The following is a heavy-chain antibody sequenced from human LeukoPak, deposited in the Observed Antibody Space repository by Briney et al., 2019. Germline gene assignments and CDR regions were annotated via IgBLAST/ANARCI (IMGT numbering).Heavy chain of an antibody. J-gene: IGHJ4*02. D-gene: IGHD4-23*01. V-gene: IGHV1-69*05. CDR2: IIPIFGTA. CDR3: ARVRYGGNPTYYFDY. Sequence: SVKVSCKASGGTFSSYAISWVRQAPGQGLKWMGGIIPIFGTANYAQKFQGRVTITTDESTSTAYLEQSSLRSEDTAVYYCARVRYGGNPTYYFDYWGQGTLVTVSS. CDR1: GGTFSSYA.